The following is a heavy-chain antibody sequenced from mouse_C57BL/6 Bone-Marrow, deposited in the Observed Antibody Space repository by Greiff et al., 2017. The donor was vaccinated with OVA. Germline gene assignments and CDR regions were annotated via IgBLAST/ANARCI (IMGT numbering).Heavy chain of an antibody. V-gene: IGHV1-26*01. CDR3: AREADYGSSYFDY. J-gene: IGHJ2*01. CDR2: INPNNGGT. D-gene: IGHD1-1*01. CDR1: GYTFTDYY. Sequence: VQLKQSGPELVKPGASVKISCKASGYTFTDYYMNWVKQSHGKSLEWIGDINPNNGGTSYNQKFKGKATLTVDKSSSTAYMELRSLTSEDSAVYDCAREADYGSSYFDYWGQGTTLTVSS.